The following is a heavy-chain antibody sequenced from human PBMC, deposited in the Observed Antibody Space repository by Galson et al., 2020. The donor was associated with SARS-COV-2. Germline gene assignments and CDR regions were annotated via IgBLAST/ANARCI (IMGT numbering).Heavy chain of an antibody. CDR2: ISAYNGNT. D-gene: IGHD3-22*01. V-gene: IGHV1-18*01. J-gene: IGHJ4*02. CDR1: GYTFTSYG. Sequence: ASVKVSCKASGYTFTSYGISWVRQAPGQGLEWMGWISAYNGNTNYAQKLQGRVTMTTDTSTSTAYMELRSLRSDDTAVYYCARDFHYYDSSGYLAFDYWGQGTLVTVSS. CDR3: ARDFHYYDSSGYLAFDY.